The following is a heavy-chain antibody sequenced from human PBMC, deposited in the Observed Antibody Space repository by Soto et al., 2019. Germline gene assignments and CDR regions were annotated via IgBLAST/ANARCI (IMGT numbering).Heavy chain of an antibody. Sequence: QVQVVPSGGEVKEPGASVRVSCKTSGYIFTSYGITWVRQAPGQGLEWLGWISPYDDNTNYAQNPPGRVRMSTDTSTRTAYMELRTLRSDDTALYYCLRGGYYDSSGSRNYHYYGMDVWCQGTTITVSS. J-gene: IGHJ6*02. CDR1: GYIFTSYG. CDR3: LRGGYYDSSGSRNYHYYGMDV. D-gene: IGHD3-22*01. V-gene: IGHV1-18*01. CDR2: ISPYDDNT.